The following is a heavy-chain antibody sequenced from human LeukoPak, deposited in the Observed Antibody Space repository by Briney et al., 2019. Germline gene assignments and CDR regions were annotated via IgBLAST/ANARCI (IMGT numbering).Heavy chain of an antibody. CDR2: ISTSSSFI. J-gene: IGHJ4*02. Sequence: GSLRLSCAASGFPFTSYSINWVRRVPGKGLEWVSSISTSSSFIYYADSVKGRFTISRDNAKNSLYLQMNSLRAEDTAVYYCATDLSYTSSWSDYWGQGTLVTVSS. CDR1: GFPFTSYS. V-gene: IGHV3-21*01. CDR3: ATDLSYTSSWSDY. D-gene: IGHD6-13*01.